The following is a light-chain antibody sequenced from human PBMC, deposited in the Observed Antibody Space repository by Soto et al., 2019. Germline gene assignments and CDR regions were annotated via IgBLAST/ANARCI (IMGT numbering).Light chain of an antibody. CDR1: QTISSW. V-gene: IGKV1-5*03. CDR2: KAS. Sequence: DIQMTQPPSTLSGSVGDRVTITCRASQTISSWLAWYQQKPGKAPKLLIYKASTLKSGGPSRFSGSGSGTECTLTISSLQPADFAPYYCPHYNSYSEAFGQGTKVDLK. CDR3: PHYNSYSEA. J-gene: IGKJ1*01.